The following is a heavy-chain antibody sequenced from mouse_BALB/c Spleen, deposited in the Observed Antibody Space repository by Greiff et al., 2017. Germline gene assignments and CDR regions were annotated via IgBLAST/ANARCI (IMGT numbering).Heavy chain of an antibody. CDR2: ISSGGSYT. CDR1: GFTFSSYG. D-gene: IGHD2-3*01. Sequence: EVMLVESGGDLVKPGGSLKLSCAASGFTFSSYGMSWVRQTPDKRLEWVATISSGGSYTYYPDSVKGRFTISRDNAKNTLYLQMSSLKSEDTAMYYCARGKGYYAYWGQGTTLTVSS. V-gene: IGHV5-6*01. J-gene: IGHJ2*01. CDR3: ARGKGYYAY.